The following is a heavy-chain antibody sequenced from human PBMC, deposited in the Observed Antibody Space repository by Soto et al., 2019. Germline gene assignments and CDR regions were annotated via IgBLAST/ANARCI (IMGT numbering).Heavy chain of an antibody. Sequence: GGSLRLSCEGSGFNFRNFNMIWVRQAPGKGLEWVSSVSGSSSYIYYADSVKGRFTVSRDNANNLVFLQMNGLRPEDTAMYYCARDLRGHYGPWGQGTTVTVSS. V-gene: IGHV3-21*06. CDR3: ARDLRGHYGP. D-gene: IGHD4-17*01. J-gene: IGHJ6*02. CDR1: GFNFRNFN. CDR2: VSGSSSYI.